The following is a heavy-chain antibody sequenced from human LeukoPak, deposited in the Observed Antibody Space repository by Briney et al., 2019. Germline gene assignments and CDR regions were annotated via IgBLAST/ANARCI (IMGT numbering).Heavy chain of an antibody. J-gene: IGHJ5*02. Sequence: GGSLRLSCAASGFSFSCYGMSWVRQAPGKGLEWVSIISGSGGNTYYADSVKGRFTISRDNSKNTLYLQMNSLRAEDTAVYYCAKARRDCRSTSCFFDFDPWGQGTLVTVSS. CDR1: GFSFSCYG. V-gene: IGHV3-23*01. CDR3: AKARRDCRSTSCFFDFDP. D-gene: IGHD2-2*01. CDR2: ISGSGGNT.